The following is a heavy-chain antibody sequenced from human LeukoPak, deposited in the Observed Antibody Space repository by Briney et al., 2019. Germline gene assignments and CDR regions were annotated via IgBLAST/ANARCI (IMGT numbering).Heavy chain of an antibody. CDR2: IYYSGST. D-gene: IGHD3-10*01. CDR1: GGSISNYY. V-gene: IGHV4-59*01. Sequence: SETLSLTCTVSGGSISNYYWSWIRQPPGKGLEWIGYIYYSGSTNYNPSLKSRVTISLDTSKNQFSLKLRSVTAADTAVYYCARDSYGSGSLGFSFDYWGQGILVTVSS. J-gene: IGHJ4*02. CDR3: ARDSYGSGSLGFSFDY.